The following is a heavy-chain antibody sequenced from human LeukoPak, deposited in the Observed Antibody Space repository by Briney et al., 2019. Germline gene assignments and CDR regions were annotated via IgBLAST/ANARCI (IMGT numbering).Heavy chain of an antibody. D-gene: IGHD4-11*01. CDR3: AKDAGTVHRRPSGYFDY. Sequence: PGGSLRLSCAASGFTFSSYGMHWVRQAPGKGLEWMAFIRYDGSNKYYADSVKGRFTISRDNSKNTLYLQMNSLRAEDTAVYYCAKDAGTVHRRPSGYFDYWGQGTLVTVSS. CDR2: IRYDGSNK. CDR1: GFTFSSYG. V-gene: IGHV3-30*02. J-gene: IGHJ4*02.